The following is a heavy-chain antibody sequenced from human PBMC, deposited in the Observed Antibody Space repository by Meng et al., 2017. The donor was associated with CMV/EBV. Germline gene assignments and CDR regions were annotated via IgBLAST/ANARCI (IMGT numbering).Heavy chain of an antibody. D-gene: IGHD3-3*01. J-gene: IGHJ4*02. CDR1: GFTLSSYW. CDR3: ARGLEWLLLGIFDY. V-gene: IGHV3-7*04. Sequence: GGSLRLSCAASGFTLSSYWMSWVRQAPGKGLEWVANIKQDGSEKYYVDSVKGRFTISRDNAKNSLYLQMNSLRAEDTAVYYCARGLEWLLLGIFDYWGQGTLVTVSS. CDR2: IKQDGSEK.